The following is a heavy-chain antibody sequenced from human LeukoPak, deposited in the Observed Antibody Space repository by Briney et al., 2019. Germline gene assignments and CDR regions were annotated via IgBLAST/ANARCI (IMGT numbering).Heavy chain of an antibody. J-gene: IGHJ6*02. CDR1: SGSVTGYF. V-gene: IGHV4-39*01. Sequence: SETLALTCAGSSGSVTGYFWGWIRRPPGKGLEWIGSIYYSGSTYYNPSLKSRVTISVDTSKNQFSLKLSSVAAADTAVYYCARHVRPGSYYGSGSYLTRYYYYGMDVWGQGTTVTVSS. CDR3: ARHVRPGSYYGSGSYLTRYYYYGMDV. CDR2: IYYSGST. D-gene: IGHD3-10*01.